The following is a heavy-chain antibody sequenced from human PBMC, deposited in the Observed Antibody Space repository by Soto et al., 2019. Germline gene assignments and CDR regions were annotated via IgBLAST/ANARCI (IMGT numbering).Heavy chain of an antibody. J-gene: IGHJ6*02. CDR1: GYTITSYD. CDR3: ARWPALVRGVTKRPYYYYGMDV. CDR2: MNPNSGNT. D-gene: IGHD3-10*01. V-gene: IGHV1-8*01. Sequence: ASVKVSCKASGYTITSYDINRVRQATGQGLEWMGWMNPNSGNTVYAQKLQGRVTMTRNTSISTAYMELSSLRSEDTAVYYCARWPALVRGVTKRPYYYYGMDVWGQGTTVTVSS.